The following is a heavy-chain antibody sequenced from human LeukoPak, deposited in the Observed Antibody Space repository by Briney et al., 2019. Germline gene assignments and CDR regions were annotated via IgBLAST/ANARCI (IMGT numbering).Heavy chain of an antibody. J-gene: IGHJ2*01. CDR1: GFTFSSYA. V-gene: IGHV3-23*01. CDR3: ARANLGVEDWYFDL. D-gene: IGHD2-2*01. Sequence: QPGGSLRLSCAASGFTFSSYAMSWVRQAPGKGLEWVSAISGSGGSTYYADSVEGRFTISRENAKNSFDLQMNSLRAGDTAVYYCARANLGVEDWYFDLWGRGTLVTVSS. CDR2: ISGSGGST.